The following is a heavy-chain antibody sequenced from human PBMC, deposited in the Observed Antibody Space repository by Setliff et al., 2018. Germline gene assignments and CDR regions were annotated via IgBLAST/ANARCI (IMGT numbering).Heavy chain of an antibody. V-gene: IGHV5-51*01. J-gene: IGHJ4*02. CDR1: GYSFTGYW. D-gene: IGHD4-17*01. Sequence: PGESLKISCKGSGYSFTGYWIGWVRQMPGKGLEWMGIIYPGDSDTRYSPSFQGQVTISADKSISTAYLQWSSLKASDTAMYYCARSQESTVTTFDYWGQGTLVTVSS. CDR2: IYPGDSDT. CDR3: ARSQESTVTTFDY.